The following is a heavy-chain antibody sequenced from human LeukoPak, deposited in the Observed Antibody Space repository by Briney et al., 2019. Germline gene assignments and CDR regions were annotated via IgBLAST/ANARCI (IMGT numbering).Heavy chain of an antibody. CDR2: IIPIFGTA. J-gene: IGHJ4*02. CDR1: GGTFSSCA. CDR3: ARTVQVSGWYSEYYFDY. V-gene: IGHV1-69*05. D-gene: IGHD6-19*01. Sequence: SVKVSCKASGGTFSSCAISWVRQAPGQGLEWMGGIIPIFGTANYAQKFQGRVTITTDESTSTDYMELSSLRSEDTAVYYCARTVQVSGWYSEYYFDYWGQGTLVTVSS.